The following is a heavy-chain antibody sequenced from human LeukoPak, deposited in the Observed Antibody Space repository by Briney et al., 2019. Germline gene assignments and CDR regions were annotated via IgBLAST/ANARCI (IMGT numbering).Heavy chain of an antibody. V-gene: IGHV3-30*02. D-gene: IGHD3-22*01. CDR3: ARAGAHYYDSSGYPLTAGTYYFDY. CDR2: IRYDGSNK. J-gene: IGHJ4*02. Sequence: PGGSLRLSCAASKFTLSDFWMSWVRQAPGMGLEWVAFIRYDGSNKYYADSVKGRFTTSRDNSKNTLYLQMNSLRAEDTAVYYCARAGAHYYDSSGYPLTAGTYYFDYWGQGTLVTVSS. CDR1: KFTLSDFW.